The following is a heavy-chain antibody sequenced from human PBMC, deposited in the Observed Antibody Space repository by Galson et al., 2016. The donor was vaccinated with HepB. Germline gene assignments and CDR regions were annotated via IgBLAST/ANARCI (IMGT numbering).Heavy chain of an antibody. CDR2: ISSSSSYI. CDR3: ASGYSYGYFYY. Sequence: SLRLSCAASGFTFSSCSMNWVRQAPGKGLEWVSSISSSSSYIYYADSVKGRFTITRDNAKNSLYLQMNSLRAEDTAVYYCASGYSYGYFYYWGQGTLVTVSS. D-gene: IGHD5-18*01. V-gene: IGHV3-21*01. CDR1: GFTFSSCS. J-gene: IGHJ4*02.